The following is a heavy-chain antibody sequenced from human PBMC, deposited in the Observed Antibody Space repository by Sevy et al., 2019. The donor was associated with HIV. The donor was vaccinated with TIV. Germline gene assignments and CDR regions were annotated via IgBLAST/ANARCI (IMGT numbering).Heavy chain of an antibody. Sequence: GGSLRLSCAASGFTFSSYGMHWVRQAPGKGLEWVAVISYDGSNKYYADSVKGRFTISRDNSKNTLYLQMNSLRAEDTAGYYCAKESLPYSSGWPFDYWGQGTLVTVSS. J-gene: IGHJ4*02. CDR1: GFTFSSYG. CDR2: ISYDGSNK. V-gene: IGHV3-30*18. CDR3: AKESLPYSSGWPFDY. D-gene: IGHD6-19*01.